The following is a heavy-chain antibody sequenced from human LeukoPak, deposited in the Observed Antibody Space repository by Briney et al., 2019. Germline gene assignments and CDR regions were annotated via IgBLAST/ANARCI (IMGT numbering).Heavy chain of an antibody. Sequence: SVKVSCKASGGTFSSYAISWVRQAPGQGLEWMGGIIPIFGTANYAQKFQGRVTNTADESTSTAYMELSSLRSEDTAVYYCAGPNNQQQLVLSHYYYGMDVWGQGTTVTVSS. V-gene: IGHV1-69*13. CDR1: GGTFSSYA. CDR2: IIPIFGTA. J-gene: IGHJ6*02. D-gene: IGHD6-13*01. CDR3: AGPNNQQQLVLSHYYYGMDV.